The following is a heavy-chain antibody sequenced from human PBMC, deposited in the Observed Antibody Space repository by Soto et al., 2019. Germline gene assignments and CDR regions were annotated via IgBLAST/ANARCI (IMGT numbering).Heavy chain of an antibody. CDR2: ISEGGGTI. J-gene: IGHJ4*02. V-gene: IGHV3-48*03. D-gene: IGHD4-17*01. CDR1: GSTFSRYE. Sequence: GGSLRLFCVASGSTFSRYEMNWVRQAPGKGLEWVSYISEGGGTIHYADSVKGRFTISRDNAKNSLYLQMNSLRAEDTATYYCAGNKGDYEVYWGQGTLVTVSS. CDR3: AGNKGDYEVY.